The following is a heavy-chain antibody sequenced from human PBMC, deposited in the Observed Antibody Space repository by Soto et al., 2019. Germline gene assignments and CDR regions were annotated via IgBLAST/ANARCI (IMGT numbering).Heavy chain of an antibody. CDR1: GGSFSGYY. CDR3: ARWPYYDSSGYYYYGMDV. CDR2: INHSGST. D-gene: IGHD3-22*01. J-gene: IGHJ6*02. V-gene: IGHV4-34*01. Sequence: SETRSLTCAVYGGSFSGYYCSWIRQPPGKGLEWIGEINHSGSTNYNPSLKSRVTISVDTSKNQFSLKLSSVTAADTAVYYCARWPYYDSSGYYYYGMDVWGQGTTVTVSS.